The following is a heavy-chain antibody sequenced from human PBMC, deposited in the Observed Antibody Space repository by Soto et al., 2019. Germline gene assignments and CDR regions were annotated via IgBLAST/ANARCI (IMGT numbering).Heavy chain of an antibody. J-gene: IGHJ3*02. D-gene: IGHD6-19*01. V-gene: IGHV3-64*01. CDR1: GFTFSSYA. Sequence: GGSLRLSCAASGFTFSSYAMHWVRQAPGKGLEYVSAISSNGGSTYYANSVKGRFTISRDNSKNTLYLQMGSLRAEDMAVYYCAREATGYSSGYDDAFDIWGQGTMVTVSS. CDR3: AREATGYSSGYDDAFDI. CDR2: ISSNGGST.